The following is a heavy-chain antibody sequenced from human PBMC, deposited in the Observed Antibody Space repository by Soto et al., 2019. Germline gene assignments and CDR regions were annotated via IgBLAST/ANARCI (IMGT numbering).Heavy chain of an antibody. V-gene: IGHV6-1*01. CDR2: TYYRSKWYN. CDR3: ARDPLVRYDFWSGYYTGRYYYGMDV. J-gene: IGHJ6*02. CDR1: GDSVSSNSAA. Sequence: SQTLSLTCAISGDSVSSNSAAWNWIRQSPSRGLEWLGRTYYRSKWYNDYAVSVKSRITINPDTSKNQFSLQLNSVTPEDTAVYYCARDPLVRYDFWSGYYTGRYYYGMDVWGQGTTVTVS. D-gene: IGHD3-3*01.